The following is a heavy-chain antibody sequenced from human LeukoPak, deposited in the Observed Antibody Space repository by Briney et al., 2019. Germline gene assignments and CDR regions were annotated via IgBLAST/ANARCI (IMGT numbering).Heavy chain of an antibody. V-gene: IGHV3-21*01. CDR1: WLTYSSYS. Sequence: GGPLRHLHSACWLTYSSYSMMGLRPAPGKGGEGGSSICISRSYIYYADSVKGRFTISRDNTKNSMYLQMNSLRAEDTAVYYCARNSYYDSSGYLIWFDPWGQGTLVTVSS. J-gene: IGHJ5*02. D-gene: IGHD3-22*01. CDR2: ICISRSYI. CDR3: ARNSYYDSSGYLIWFDP.